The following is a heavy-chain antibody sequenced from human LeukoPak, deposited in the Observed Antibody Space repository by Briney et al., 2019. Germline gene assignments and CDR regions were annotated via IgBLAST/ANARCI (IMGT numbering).Heavy chain of an antibody. J-gene: IGHJ4*02. CDR1: GYTLTELS. CDR3: ARDVSLITARPRFVDY. Sequence: ASVKVSCKVSGYTLTELSMHWVRQAPGKGLEWMGGFDPEDGETIYAQKFQGRVTMTEDTSTDTAYMELSSLRSDDTAVYYCARDVSLITARPRFVDYWGQGTLVTVSS. V-gene: IGHV1-24*01. CDR2: FDPEDGET. D-gene: IGHD6-6*01.